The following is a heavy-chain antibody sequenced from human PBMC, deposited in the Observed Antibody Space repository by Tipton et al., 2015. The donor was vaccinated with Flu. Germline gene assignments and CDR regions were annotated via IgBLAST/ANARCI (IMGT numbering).Heavy chain of an antibody. J-gene: IGHJ6*02. V-gene: IGHV4-34*01. CDR2: INHSGGT. Sequence: TLSLTCAVYGGSFSGYYWSWIRQPPGKGLEWIGEINHSGGTNYNPSLKSRVTISVDTSKNQFSLKLSSVTAADTAVYYCARRRRGRSYYYYYGMDVWGQGTTVTVSS. CDR1: GGSFSGYY. CDR3: ARRRRGRSYYYYYGMDV.